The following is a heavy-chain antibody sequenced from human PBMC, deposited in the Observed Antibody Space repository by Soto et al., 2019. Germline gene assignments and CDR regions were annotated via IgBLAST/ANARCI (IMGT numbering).Heavy chain of an antibody. D-gene: IGHD1-26*01. CDR1: GFTFSNYA. Sequence: QVQLVESGGGVVQPGRSLRLSCAASGFTFSNYAMHWVRQAPGKGLEWVAVISHDGSNKYYADSVKGRFTISRDNSKNTLFMPRTRLRLEDKAVYFCARGLRTRGSYQGIFHYLGQGGLVTVSS. J-gene: IGHJ4*02. CDR3: ARGLRTRGSYQGIFHY. CDR2: ISHDGSNK. V-gene: IGHV3-30-3*01.